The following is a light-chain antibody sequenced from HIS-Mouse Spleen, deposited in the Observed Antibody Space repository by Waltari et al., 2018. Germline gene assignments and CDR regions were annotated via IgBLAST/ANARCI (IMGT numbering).Light chain of an antibody. CDR2: AAS. V-gene: IGKV1-8*01. CDR3: QQRNSYPPT. CDR1: HGIRSY. Sequence: AIRMTQSPSSLSAATGDRVTIPCRASHGIRSYLAWYQQKPGKAPKLLIYAASTLQSGVPSRFSGSGSGTDFTLTISCLQSEDFATYYCQQRNSYPPTFGQGTKVEIK. J-gene: IGKJ1*01.